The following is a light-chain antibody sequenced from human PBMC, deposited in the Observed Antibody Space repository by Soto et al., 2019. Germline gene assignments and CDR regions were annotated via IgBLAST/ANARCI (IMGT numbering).Light chain of an antibody. Sequence: EILLTQSPATLSVSPGERATLSCRASQSVRNNYLAWYQQRPGQAPRLLIYAASSRATGIPDRFSGSGSGTDFTLTISRLEPEDFAVYYCQQYGTSPRTFGQGTKVDIK. CDR1: QSVRNNY. V-gene: IGKV3-20*01. CDR2: AAS. CDR3: QQYGTSPRT. J-gene: IGKJ1*01.